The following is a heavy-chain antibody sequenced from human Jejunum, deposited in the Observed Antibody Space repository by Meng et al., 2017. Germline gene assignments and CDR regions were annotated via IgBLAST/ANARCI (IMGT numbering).Heavy chain of an antibody. J-gene: IGHJ4*02. CDR2: TYYRSKWSS. CDR3: ARKAVAVGTFDY. Sequence: QDRLQQSGPGLVKPSQTLSLTCAISGDSVSSNSAAWNWIRQSPSRGLEWLGRTYYRSKWSSDYAVSVRSRITINADTSKNQFSLQLNSVTPEDTAVYYCARKAVAVGTFDYWGQGTLVTVSS. CDR1: GDSVSSNSAA. D-gene: IGHD6-19*01. V-gene: IGHV6-1*01.